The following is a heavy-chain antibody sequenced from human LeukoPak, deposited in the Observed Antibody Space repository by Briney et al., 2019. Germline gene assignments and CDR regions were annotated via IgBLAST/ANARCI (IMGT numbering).Heavy chain of an antibody. V-gene: IGHV3-30*18. D-gene: IGHD3-3*01. CDR3: AKDYDFWSGYSLAFDI. CDR2: ISYDGSNK. CDR1: GFTFSSYG. Sequence: GGSLRLSCAASGFTFSSYGMHWVRQAPGKGLEWVAVISYDGSNKYYADSVKGRCTISRDNSMNTLYLQMSSLRAEDTAVYYCAKDYDFWSGYSLAFDIWGQGTMVTVSS. J-gene: IGHJ3*02.